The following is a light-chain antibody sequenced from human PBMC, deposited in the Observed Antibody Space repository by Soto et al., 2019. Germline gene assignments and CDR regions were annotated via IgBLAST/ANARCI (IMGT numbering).Light chain of an antibody. CDR2: GAS. CDR3: QQYDTSAT. CDR1: RRVSASY. V-gene: IGKV3-20*01. Sequence: EIVLTQSPGTLSLSPGERATLSCRASRRVSASYLAWYQQKPGQAPRLLIYGASSMATGFPDRFSGSGPGTDFSLTISRLEPEDSAVYCCQQYDTSATVGQGTKLEI. J-gene: IGKJ2*01.